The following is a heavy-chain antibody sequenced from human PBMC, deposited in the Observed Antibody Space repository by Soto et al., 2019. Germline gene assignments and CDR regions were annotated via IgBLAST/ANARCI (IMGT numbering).Heavy chain of an antibody. J-gene: IGHJ3*02. V-gene: IGHV4-59*01. CDR1: GGSISSYY. D-gene: IGHD4-17*01. CDR3: ASWTTVTTERFAAFDI. CDR2: IYYSGST. Sequence: QVQLQESGPGLVKPSETLSLTCTVSGGSISSYYWSWIRQPPGKGLEWIGYIYYSGSTNYNPSLKSRVTISVDTSKNQFSLKLSSVTAADTAVYYCASWTTVTTERFAAFDIWGQGTMVTVSS.